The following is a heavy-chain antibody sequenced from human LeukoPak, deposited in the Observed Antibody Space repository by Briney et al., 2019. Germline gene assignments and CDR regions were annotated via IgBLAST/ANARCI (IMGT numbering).Heavy chain of an antibody. D-gene: IGHD3-10*01. Sequence: IPIFGTPNYSQKFPARVTITTDESTSKAYMDLSSLRSEDTAVYYCARGRSKDYYGSVSHYWGQGTLVTVSS. V-gene: IGHV1-69*05. CDR3: ARGRSKDYYGSVSHY. CDR2: IPIFGTP. J-gene: IGHJ4*02.